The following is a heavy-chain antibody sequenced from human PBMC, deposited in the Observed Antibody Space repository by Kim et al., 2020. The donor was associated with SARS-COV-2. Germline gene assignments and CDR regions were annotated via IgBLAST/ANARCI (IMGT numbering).Heavy chain of an antibody. CDR1: GYTFTGYY. J-gene: IGHJ5*02. Sequence: ASVKVSCKASGYTFTGYYMHWVRQAPGQGLEWMGWINPNSGGTNYAQKFQGRVTMTRDTSISTAYMELSRLRSDDTAVYYCARGPLNYGGWFDPWGQGTLVTVSS. CDR2: INPNSGGT. D-gene: IGHD1-7*01. CDR3: ARGPLNYGGWFDP. V-gene: IGHV1-2*02.